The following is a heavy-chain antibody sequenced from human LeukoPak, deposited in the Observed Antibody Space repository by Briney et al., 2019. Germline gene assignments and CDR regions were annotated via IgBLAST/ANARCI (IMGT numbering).Heavy chain of an antibody. CDR3: ARVPHYYFGYGYFDS. CDR2: IDQSGTT. V-gene: IGHV4-34*01. CDR1: GGSFSGYY. Sequence: SETLSLTCVVYGGSFSGYYWSWIRQPPGKGQEWIGEIDQSGTTNYNPSLKSRVSISVDTSKKQFSLTLTSMTAAETAVYYCARVPHYYFGYGYFDSWGQGTLVTVSS. J-gene: IGHJ4*02. D-gene: IGHD3-10*01.